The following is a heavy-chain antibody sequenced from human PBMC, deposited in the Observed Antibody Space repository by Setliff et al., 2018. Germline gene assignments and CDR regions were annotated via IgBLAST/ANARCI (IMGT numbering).Heavy chain of an antibody. V-gene: IGHV3-23*01. Sequence: GGSLRLSCAASGFTFSSYAMSWVRQAPGKGLEWVSAISGSGTITSTYYADSVKGRFTISRDNSKNTLYLQMNSLRAEDTAVYYCAKGSRVDLRYYYGMDVWGQGTTVTVSS. CDR3: AKGSRVDLRYYYGMDV. CDR2: ISGSGTITST. J-gene: IGHJ6*02. CDR1: GFTFSSYA. D-gene: IGHD3-3*01.